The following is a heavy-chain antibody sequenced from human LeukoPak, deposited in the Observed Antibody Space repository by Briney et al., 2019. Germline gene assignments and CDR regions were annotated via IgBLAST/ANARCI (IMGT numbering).Heavy chain of an antibody. J-gene: IGHJ3*02. CDR3: AKVDGGVPYCSGGSCFDSAFDI. Sequence: PGGSLRLSCAASGFTLSSYGMHWVRQAPGKGLEWVAVISYDGSNKYYADSVKGRFTISRDNSKNTLYLQMNSLRAEDTAVYYCAKVDGGVPYCSGGSCFDSAFDIWGQGTMVTVSS. V-gene: IGHV3-30*18. CDR2: ISYDGSNK. CDR1: GFTLSSYG. D-gene: IGHD2-15*01.